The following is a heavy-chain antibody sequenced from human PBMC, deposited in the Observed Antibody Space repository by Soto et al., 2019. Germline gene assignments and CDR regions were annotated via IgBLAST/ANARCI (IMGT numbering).Heavy chain of an antibody. V-gene: IGHV3-66*01. J-gene: IGHJ4*02. CDR3: ATANWGSNVDY. Sequence: GEALKISCAASGFTVSSNYMSWVRQAPGKGLEWVSVIYSGGSTYYADSVKGSFTISRHNSKNTLYLQMNSLRAEDTAVYCCATANWGSNVDYWGQGTLVTVSS. CDR1: GFTVSSNY. CDR2: IYSGGST. D-gene: IGHD7-27*01.